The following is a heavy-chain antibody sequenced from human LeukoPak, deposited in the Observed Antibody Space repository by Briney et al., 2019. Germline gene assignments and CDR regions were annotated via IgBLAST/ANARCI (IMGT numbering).Heavy chain of an antibody. CDR2: ISYDGSNK. Sequence: GGSLRLSCAASGFTFSSYGMHWVRQAPGKGLEWVAVISYDGSNKYYADSVKGRFTISRYNSKNTLYLQMNSLRPEDTAVYYCATDNGMYYYELWGQGTLVTVSS. V-gene: IGHV3-30*03. CDR1: GFTFSSYG. D-gene: IGHD3-22*01. J-gene: IGHJ4*02. CDR3: ATDNGMYYYEL.